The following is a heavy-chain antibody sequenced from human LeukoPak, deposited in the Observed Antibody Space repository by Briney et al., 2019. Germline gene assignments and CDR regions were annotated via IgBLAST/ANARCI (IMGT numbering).Heavy chain of an antibody. CDR1: GFTFSDYN. J-gene: IGHJ4*02. Sequence: GGSLRLSCAASGFTFSDYNMRWIRQAPGKGLEWVSSISRSGSTKYYADSVKGRFTISRDNAKNSLYLQMNSLRAEDMALYYCAKDDTAVVGAFIDWGQGTLVTVSS. V-gene: IGHV3-11*01. CDR2: ISRSGSTK. D-gene: IGHD1-26*01. CDR3: AKDDTAVVGAFID.